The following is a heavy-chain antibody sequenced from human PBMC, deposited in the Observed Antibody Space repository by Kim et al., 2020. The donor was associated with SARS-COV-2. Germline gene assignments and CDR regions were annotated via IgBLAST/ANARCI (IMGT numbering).Heavy chain of an antibody. V-gene: IGHV2-5*02. J-gene: IGHJ4*02. CDR1: GFFFSDSGVG. Sequence: SGPTLVKPTQTLTLTCTFSGFFFSDSGVGVGWIRQPPGKALEWLATIYWDDDKRYRPSLKSRLSIIKDPSKNQVVLTMTNMDPVDTATYYCAHSDYEYVWGSYRPPYYFDSWGRGTLVTVSS. CDR3: AHSDYEYVWGSYRPPYYFDS. CDR2: IYWDDDK. D-gene: IGHD3-16*02.